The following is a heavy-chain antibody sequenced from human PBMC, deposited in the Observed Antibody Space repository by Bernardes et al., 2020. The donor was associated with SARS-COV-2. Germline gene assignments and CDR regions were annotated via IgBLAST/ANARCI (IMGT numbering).Heavy chain of an antibody. V-gene: IGHV3-21*01. CDR1: GFTFSSYS. J-gene: IGHJ4*02. D-gene: IGHD6-19*01. Sequence: GGSLRLSCAASGFTFSSYSMNWVRQAPGKGLEWVSSISSSSSYIYYADSVKGRFTISRDNAKNSLYLQMNSLRAEDTAVYYCARDQGDSSGWYVLDYWGQGTLVTVSS. CDR3: ARDQGDSSGWYVLDY. CDR2: ISSSSSYI.